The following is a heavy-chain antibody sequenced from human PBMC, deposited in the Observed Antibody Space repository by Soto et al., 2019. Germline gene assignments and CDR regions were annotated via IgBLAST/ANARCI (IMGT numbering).Heavy chain of an antibody. CDR2: IYYSGST. D-gene: IGHD3-22*01. J-gene: IGHJ4*02. CDR3: ARNYDSSGVDY. Sequence: QLQLQESGPGLVKPSETLSLTCTVSGGSISSSSYYWGWIRQPPGKGLEWIGSIYYSGSTYYNPSLKSRVNISVDTSKNQFSLKLSSVTAADTAVYYCARNYDSSGVDYWGQGTLVTVSS. V-gene: IGHV4-39*01. CDR1: GGSISSSSYY.